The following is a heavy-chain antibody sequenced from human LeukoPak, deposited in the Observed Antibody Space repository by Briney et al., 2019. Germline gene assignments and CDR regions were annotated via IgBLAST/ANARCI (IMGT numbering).Heavy chain of an antibody. J-gene: IGHJ4*02. CDR2: IYSGGST. D-gene: IGHD6-19*01. V-gene: IGHV3-53*01. Sequence: GGSLRLSCAASGFTVSSNYMSWVRQAPGKGLEWVSVIYSGGSTYYADSVKGRFTISRDNSKNTLYLQMNSLRAEDTAVYYCARDGSSGWYWVDYWGQGTLVTVSS. CDR3: ARDGSSGWYWVDY. CDR1: GFTVSSNY.